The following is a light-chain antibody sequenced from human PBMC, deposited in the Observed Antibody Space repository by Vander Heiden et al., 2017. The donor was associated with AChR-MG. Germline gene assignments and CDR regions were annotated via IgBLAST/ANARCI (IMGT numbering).Light chain of an antibody. CDR3: QVWDSSSDHVV. J-gene: IGLJ2*01. Sequence: SSALTRPPSVSVAPGQTARITCWGNNMGSKSVHWYQQKPGQAPVLVVYDDSDRPSGIPERFSGSNSGNTATLTISRVEAGDEADYYCQVWDSSSDHVVFGGGTKLTVL. V-gene: IGLV3-21*02. CDR2: DDS. CDR1: NMGSKS.